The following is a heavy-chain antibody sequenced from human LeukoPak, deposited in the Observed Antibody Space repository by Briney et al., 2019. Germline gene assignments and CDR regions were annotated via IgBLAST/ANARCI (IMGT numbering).Heavy chain of an antibody. CDR1: GYIFTTTY. CDR2: ISAYNRKT. CDR3: ARVVDFWGDRHWFDT. D-gene: IGHD3-3*01. V-gene: IGHV1-18*01. Sequence: ASVKVSCKASGYIFTTTYITWVRQAPGQGLELMGWISAYNRKTRYEQKFQGRVTMTTDTPTSTAYMELRSLRSDDTAMYYCARVVDFWGDRHWFDTWGQGTLVTVSS. J-gene: IGHJ5*02.